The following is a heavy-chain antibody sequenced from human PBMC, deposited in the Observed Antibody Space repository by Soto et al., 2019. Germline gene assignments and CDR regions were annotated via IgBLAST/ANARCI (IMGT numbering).Heavy chain of an antibody. CDR3: ARGEIVVVPAATNWFDP. Sequence: QVQLQQWGAGLLKPSETLSLTCAVYGGSFSGYYWSWIRQPPGKGLEWIGEINHSGSTNYNPSLKSRVTISVDTSKNQFSLKLSSVTAADTAVYHCARGEIVVVPAATNWFDPWGQGTLVTVSS. CDR2: INHSGST. D-gene: IGHD2-2*01. CDR1: GGSFSGYY. J-gene: IGHJ5*02. V-gene: IGHV4-34*01.